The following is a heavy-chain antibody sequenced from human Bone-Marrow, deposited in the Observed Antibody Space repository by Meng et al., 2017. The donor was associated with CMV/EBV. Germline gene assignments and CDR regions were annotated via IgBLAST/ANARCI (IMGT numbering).Heavy chain of an antibody. V-gene: IGHV1-2*02. CDR2: INPNSGGM. D-gene: IGHD3-22*01. CDR3: ARVGITMIAGDY. J-gene: IGHJ4*02. Sequence: VLAATGVKTPGTSVNVVCKACVHHIPGCYLLWLLQAPGQVLEWMGWINPNSGGMNYAQKLQGRVTMTRDTSISTAYLELSRLRSDDTAVYYCARVGITMIAGDYWGQGTLVTVSS. CDR1: VHHIPGCY.